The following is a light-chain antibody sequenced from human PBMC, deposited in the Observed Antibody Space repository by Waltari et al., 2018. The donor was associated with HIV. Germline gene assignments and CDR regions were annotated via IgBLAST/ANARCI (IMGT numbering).Light chain of an antibody. CDR2: EVI. J-gene: IGLJ2*01. CDR3: SSYTSTSTLVV. V-gene: IGLV2-14*01. CDR1: SSDVGGYNY. Sequence: QSALTQPASVSGSPGQSITISCTGTSSDVGGYNYVSWYQQHPGKAPKLMIYEVINRPSGVSNLFSGSKSGNTASLTISGLQAEDEADYYCSSYTSTSTLVVFGGGTKLTVL.